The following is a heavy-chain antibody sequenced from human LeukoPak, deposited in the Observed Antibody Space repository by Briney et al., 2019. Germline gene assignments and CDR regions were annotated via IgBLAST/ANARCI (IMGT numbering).Heavy chain of an antibody. D-gene: IGHD3-22*01. CDR3: AKDGSSGYPYYYGMDV. J-gene: IGHJ6*02. CDR1: GFTVSSNY. Sequence: GGSLRLSCAASGFTVSSNYMSWVRQAPGKGLEWVSVIYSGGSTYYADSVKGRFTISRDNSKNTLYLQMNSLRGEDTAVYCCAKDGSSGYPYYYGMDVWGQGTTVTVSS. CDR2: IYSGGST. V-gene: IGHV3-53*05.